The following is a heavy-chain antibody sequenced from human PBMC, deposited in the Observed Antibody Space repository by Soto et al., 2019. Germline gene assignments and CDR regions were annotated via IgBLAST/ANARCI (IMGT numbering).Heavy chain of an antibody. D-gene: IGHD2-21*02. V-gene: IGHV4-30-2*01. CDR3: ATGGVTAKTWDAFDI. J-gene: IGHJ3*02. CDR2: IYHSGST. CDR1: GGPIRSVGYS. Sequence: PSETLSPTCAVSGGPIRSVGYSWSWIRQPPGKGLEWIGYIYHSGSTYYNPSLKSRVTISVDRSKNQFSLKLSSVTAADTAVYYCATGGVTAKTWDAFDIWGQGTMVT.